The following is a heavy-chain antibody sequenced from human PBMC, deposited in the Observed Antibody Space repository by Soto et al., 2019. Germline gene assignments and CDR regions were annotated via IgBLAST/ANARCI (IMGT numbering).Heavy chain of an antibody. D-gene: IGHD3-22*01. Sequence: QVQLVQSGAEVKKPGASVKVSCKASGHTFTSYGFSWVRQAPGQGLEWMGCISGPNGNTNYAQKLQGRVTMTTDTSTSTGYMELRSLRSDDTAVYYCARDRYDSSGYYLGADYWGQGTLVTVSS. J-gene: IGHJ4*02. CDR3: ARDRYDSSGYYLGADY. CDR2: ISGPNGNT. V-gene: IGHV1-18*01. CDR1: GHTFTSYG.